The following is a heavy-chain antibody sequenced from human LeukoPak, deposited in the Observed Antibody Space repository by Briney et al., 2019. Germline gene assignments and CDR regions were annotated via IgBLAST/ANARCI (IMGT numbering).Heavy chain of an antibody. CDR2: IIPIFGTA. J-gene: IGHJ4*02. CDR1: GGTFSSYA. CDR3: ARDLYSRRMNYYGSGSYFAY. D-gene: IGHD3-10*01. Sequence: SVTVSCKASGGTFSSYAISWVRQAPGQGLEWMGGIIPIFGTANYAQKFQGRVTITADKSTSTAYMELSSLRSEGTAVYYCARDLYSRRMNYYGSGSYFAYWGQGTLVTVSS. V-gene: IGHV1-69*06.